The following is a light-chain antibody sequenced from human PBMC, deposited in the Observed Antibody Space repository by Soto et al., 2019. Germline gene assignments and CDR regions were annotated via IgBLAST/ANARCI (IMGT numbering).Light chain of an antibody. J-gene: IGKJ1*01. Sequence: ESVLTQSPGTLSLSPGERSTLSCSASQSVSSIYLAWYQQKPGQAPRLLIYGASSRATGIPDRFSGSGSGTDFTLTISRLEPEDFAVYYCQQYGSSPRTFGQGTKVDIK. CDR3: QQYGSSPRT. CDR2: GAS. V-gene: IGKV3-20*01. CDR1: QSVSSIY.